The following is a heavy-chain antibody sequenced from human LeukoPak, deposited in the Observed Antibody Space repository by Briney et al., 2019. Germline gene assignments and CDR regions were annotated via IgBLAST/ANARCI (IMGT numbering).Heavy chain of an antibody. Sequence: ASVKVSCKASGYTFSAYDISWMRQAPGQGLEWMGGINTNTGNPTYAQDFTGRFVFSLDSSVTTAYLQIDSVQADDTAVYFCARDLAVPGTARGYWGQGTLVTVSS. V-gene: IGHV7-4-1*01. D-gene: IGHD6-19*01. CDR3: ARDLAVPGTARGY. J-gene: IGHJ4*02. CDR1: GYTFSAYD. CDR2: INTNTGNP.